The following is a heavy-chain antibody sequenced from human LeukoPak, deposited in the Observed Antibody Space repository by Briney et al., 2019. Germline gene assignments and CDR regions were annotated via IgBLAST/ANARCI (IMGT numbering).Heavy chain of an antibody. CDR3: AKNRVVVPAAMRS. CDR1: GFTFSSYA. V-gene: IGHV3-23*01. Sequence: GGSLRLSRAASGFTFSSYAMSWVRQAPGKGLEWVSAISGSGGSTYYADSVKGRFTISRDNSKNTLYLQMNSLRAEDTAVYYCAKNRVVVPAAMRSWGQGTLVTVSS. CDR2: ISGSGGST. J-gene: IGHJ5*02. D-gene: IGHD2-2*01.